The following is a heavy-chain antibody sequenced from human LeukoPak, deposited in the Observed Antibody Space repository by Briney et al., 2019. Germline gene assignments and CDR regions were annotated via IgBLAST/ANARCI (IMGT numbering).Heavy chain of an antibody. D-gene: IGHD3-3*01. J-gene: IGHJ4*02. CDR2: IKQDGSVE. CDR1: GFIFSSYW. Sequence: GGSLRLSCAASGFIFSSYWMSWVRQAPGKGLEWVANIKQDGSVEYYVDSMKGRFTISRDNAKNSLYLQMNSLRGEDTAVYYCARAPRPAFWSGYCDHWGQGTLVTVSS. V-gene: IGHV3-7*01. CDR3: ARAPRPAFWSGYCDH.